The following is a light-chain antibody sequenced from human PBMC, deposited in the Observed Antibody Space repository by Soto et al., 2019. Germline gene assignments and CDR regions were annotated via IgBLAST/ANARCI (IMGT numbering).Light chain of an antibody. CDR2: GAS. CDR3: QQYNNWPPEIT. V-gene: IGKV3-15*01. CDR1: QSVSSN. J-gene: IGKJ3*01. Sequence: EIVMTQSPATLSVSPGERATLSCRASQSVSSNLAWYQQKPGQAPRLLIYGASTRATGIPARFSGSGSGTEFTLTISSLPSEDFAVYYCQQYNNWPPEITFGPGTKVDIK.